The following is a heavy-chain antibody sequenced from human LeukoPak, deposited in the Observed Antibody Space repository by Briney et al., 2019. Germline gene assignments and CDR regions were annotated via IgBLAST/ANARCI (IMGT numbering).Heavy chain of an antibody. CDR2: ISSSGSTI. D-gene: IGHD6-13*01. V-gene: IGHV3-48*04. CDR1: GFTFRTYT. J-gene: IGHJ4*02. CDR3: AREGRIAALGRFDY. Sequence: GGSLRLSCAASGFTFRTYTMNWVRQAPGKGLEWLSYISSSGSTIYYVDSVKGRFTISRDNAKNSLYLQMNSLRAEDTAVYYCAREGRIAALGRFDYWGQGTLVTVSS.